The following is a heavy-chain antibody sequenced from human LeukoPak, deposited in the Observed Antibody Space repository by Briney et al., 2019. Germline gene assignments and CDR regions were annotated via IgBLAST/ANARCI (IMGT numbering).Heavy chain of an antibody. V-gene: IGHV4-34*01. J-gene: IGHJ4*02. D-gene: IGHD2-8*01. CDR2: MYHSGGT. CDR1: GGSFSGYY. Sequence: PSETLSLTCAVYGGSFSGYYWSWIRQPPGKGLEWVGSMYHSGGTYYNAALKSRVTISIDTSKNQFSLKLSSVTAADAAVYYCARVDPNDKVDYWGQGTLVTVSS. CDR3: ARVDPNDKVDY.